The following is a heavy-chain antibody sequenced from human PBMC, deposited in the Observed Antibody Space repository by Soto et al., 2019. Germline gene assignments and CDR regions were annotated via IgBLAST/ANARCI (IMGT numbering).Heavy chain of an antibody. CDR3: ARDRVPYSSGWYSAYGGAEYFQH. CDR1: GFTFSSYA. J-gene: IGHJ1*01. Sequence: QVQLVESGGGVVQPGRSLRLSCAASGFTFSSYAMHWVRQAPGKGLEWVAVISYDGSNKYYADSVKGRFTISRDNSKNTLYVQMSSLRAEDYAVYYCARDRVPYSSGWYSAYGGAEYFQHWGQGTLVTVSS. CDR2: ISYDGSNK. V-gene: IGHV3-30-3*01. D-gene: IGHD6-19*01.